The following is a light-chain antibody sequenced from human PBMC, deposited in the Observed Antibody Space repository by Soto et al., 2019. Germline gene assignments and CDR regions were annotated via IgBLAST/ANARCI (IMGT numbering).Light chain of an antibody. CDR2: DVS. Sequence: QSALTQPRSVSGSPGQSVTISCTGTSSDVGGSNYVSWYQQHPGKAPKLMIYDVSKRPSGVPDRFSVSKSGSTASLTISGLQDEDEADYYCCSYAGSYTLVFGGGTKVTVL. CDR3: CSYAGSYTLV. CDR1: SSDVGGSNY. V-gene: IGLV2-11*01. J-gene: IGLJ2*01.